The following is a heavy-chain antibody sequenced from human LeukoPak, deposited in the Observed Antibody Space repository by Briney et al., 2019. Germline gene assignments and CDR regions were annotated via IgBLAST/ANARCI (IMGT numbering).Heavy chain of an antibody. J-gene: IGHJ6*03. CDR3: ARDPTRGDYYYYMDV. CDR2: INPNSGGT. V-gene: IGHV1-2*02. D-gene: IGHD2-2*01. CDR1: GYSFTSYY. Sequence: ASVNLSCKASGYSFTSYYIHWVRQSPGQRLGWRVWINPNSGGTNYAPKVKGRFTMTRDTSSSTGYMELSRLRSDDTAVYYCARDPTRGDYYYYMDVWGKGTTVTVSS.